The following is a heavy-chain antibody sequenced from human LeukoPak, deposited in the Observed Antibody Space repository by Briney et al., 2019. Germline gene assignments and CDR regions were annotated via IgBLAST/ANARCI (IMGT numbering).Heavy chain of an antibody. V-gene: IGHV1-69*13. CDR3: ARPAAGMEWYFDY. J-gene: IGHJ4*02. Sequence: SVKVSCKASGGTFSSYSSSWGPQAPGQGLEWMGGIIPIFGTANYAQKFQGRVTITADESTSTAYMELSSLRSEDTAVYYCARPAAGMEWYFDYWGQGTLVTVSS. D-gene: IGHD6-13*01. CDR2: IIPIFGTA. CDR1: GGTFSSYS.